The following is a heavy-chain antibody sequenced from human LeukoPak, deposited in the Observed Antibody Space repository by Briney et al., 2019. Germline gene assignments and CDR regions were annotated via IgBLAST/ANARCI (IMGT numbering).Heavy chain of an antibody. CDR3: AKGKSPYYYYYYMDV. CDR2: IWYDGSNK. CDR1: GFTFSSYG. Sequence: GGSLRLSCAASGFTFSSYGMHWVRQAPGKGLKWMAVIWYDGSNKYYADSVKGRFTISRDNSKNTLYLQMNSLRAEDTAVYYCAKGKSPYYYYYYMDVWGKGTTVTVSS. V-gene: IGHV3-33*06. J-gene: IGHJ6*03.